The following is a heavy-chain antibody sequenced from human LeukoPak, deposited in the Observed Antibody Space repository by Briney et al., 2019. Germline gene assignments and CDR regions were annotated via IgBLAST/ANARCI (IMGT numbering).Heavy chain of an antibody. CDR1: GGSISSSSYY. D-gene: IGHD4-11*01. V-gene: IGHV4-39*02. J-gene: IGHJ6*02. Sequence: SETLSLTCTVSGGSISSSSYYWGWIRQPPGKGLEWIGSVHYSGTTYYNPSVKSRVTISVHTSKTRFSLKLSSVTAADTAVYYCARDDYSEAPGYYGMDVWGQGTTVTVSS. CDR2: VHYSGTT. CDR3: ARDDYSEAPGYYGMDV.